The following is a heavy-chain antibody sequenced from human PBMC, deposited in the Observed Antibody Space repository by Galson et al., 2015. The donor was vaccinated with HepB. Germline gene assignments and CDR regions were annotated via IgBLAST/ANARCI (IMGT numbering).Heavy chain of an antibody. CDR2: ISWNSGSI. V-gene: IGHV3-9*01. J-gene: IGHJ6*02. Sequence: SLRLSCAASGFTFDDYAMHWVRQAPGKGLEWVSGISWNSGSIGYADSVKGRFTISRDNAKNSLYLQMNSLRAEDTALYYCAKDDYSGSYGGHYYGMDVWGQGTTVTVSS. D-gene: IGHD1-26*01. CDR3: AKDDYSGSYGGHYYGMDV. CDR1: GFTFDDYA.